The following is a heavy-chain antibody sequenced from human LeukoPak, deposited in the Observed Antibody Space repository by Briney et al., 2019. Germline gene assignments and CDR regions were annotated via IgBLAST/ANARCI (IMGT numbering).Heavy chain of an antibody. CDR1: GGSISSSSYY. Sequence: SETLSLTCTVSGGSISSSSYYWGWIRQPPGKGLEWIGNIFYSGSTYYNPSLKSRVTISVDTSKNQFSLKLRSVTAADTAVYYCAKAHLPRHEPGNFYFDYWGQGTLVTVSS. V-gene: IGHV4-39*01. CDR2: IFYSGST. CDR3: AKAHLPRHEPGNFYFDY. J-gene: IGHJ4*02. D-gene: IGHD7-27*01.